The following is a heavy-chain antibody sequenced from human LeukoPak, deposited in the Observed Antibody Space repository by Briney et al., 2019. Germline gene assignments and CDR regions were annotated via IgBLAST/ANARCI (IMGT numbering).Heavy chain of an antibody. Sequence: TGGSLRLSCAASGFTFSSYSMNWVRQAPGKGLEWVSSISSSSSNIYYADSVKGRFTISRENAKNSLYLLMNSVRAEHTAVYYCASLSCSSTSCGIDYWGQGTLVSVSS. CDR2: ISSSSSNI. V-gene: IGHV3-21*01. CDR1: GFTFSSYS. D-gene: IGHD2-2*01. CDR3: ASLSCSSTSCGIDY. J-gene: IGHJ4*02.